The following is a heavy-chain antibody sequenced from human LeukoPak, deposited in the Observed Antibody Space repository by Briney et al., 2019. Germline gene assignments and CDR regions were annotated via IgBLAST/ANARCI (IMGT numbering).Heavy chain of an antibody. CDR3: AKDLELDSGSPNYFDY. J-gene: IGHJ4*02. CDR2: ISSNGGST. Sequence: GGSLRLSCAASGFTFSSYAMHWVRQAPGKGLEYVSAISSNGGSTYYANSVRGRFTISRDNSKNTLYLQMNSLRAEDTAVYYCAKDLELDSGSPNYFDYWGQGTLVTVSS. CDR1: GFTFSSYA. D-gene: IGHD1-26*01. V-gene: IGHV3-64*01.